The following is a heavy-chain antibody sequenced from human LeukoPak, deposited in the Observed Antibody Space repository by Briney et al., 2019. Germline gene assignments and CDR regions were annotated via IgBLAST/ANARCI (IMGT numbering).Heavy chain of an antibody. V-gene: IGHV1-8*01. CDR3: ARRQALVVPAAILGY. CDR1: GYTFTSYD. J-gene: IGHJ4*02. CDR2: MNPNSGNT. Sequence: ASVKVSCKASGYTFTSYDINWVRQATGQGLEWMGWMNPNSGNTGYAQKFQGRATMTRNTSISTAYMELSSLRSEDTAVYYCARRQALVVPAAILGYWGQGTLVTVSS. D-gene: IGHD2-2*01.